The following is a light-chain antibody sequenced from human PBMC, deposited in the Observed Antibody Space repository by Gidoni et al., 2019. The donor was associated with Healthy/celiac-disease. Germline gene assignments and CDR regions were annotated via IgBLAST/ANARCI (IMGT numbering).Light chain of an antibody. Sequence: EIVLTQSPATLSLSPGERATLSCRASQSVSSYLAWYQQKPGQAPRLLIYDASNRATGIPARFSGSGSGTDFTLTISNLEPEDFAVYYCQQRSNWPITFGQXTRLEIK. V-gene: IGKV3-11*01. CDR2: DAS. J-gene: IGKJ5*01. CDR3: QQRSNWPIT. CDR1: QSVSSY.